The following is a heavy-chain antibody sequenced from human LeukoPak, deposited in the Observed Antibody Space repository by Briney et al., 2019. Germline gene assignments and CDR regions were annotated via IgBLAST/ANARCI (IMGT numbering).Heavy chain of an antibody. CDR2: INGDGSDT. Sequence: PGGSLRLSCGASGFTFSRHWLHWVRQAPGKGLVWVSRINGDGSDTSYADSVKGRFTVSRDNAKNTLYLQMNSLRADDTAVYYCVVHCSSATCFDYWGQGTLVTVSS. V-gene: IGHV3-74*01. CDR1: GFTFSRHW. D-gene: IGHD2-2*01. CDR3: VVHCSSATCFDY. J-gene: IGHJ4*02.